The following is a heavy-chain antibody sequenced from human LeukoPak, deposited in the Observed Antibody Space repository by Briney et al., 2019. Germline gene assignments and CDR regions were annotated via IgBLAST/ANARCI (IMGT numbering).Heavy chain of an antibody. V-gene: IGHV3-11*01. CDR2: ITSSGSTT. D-gene: IGHD4-17*01. J-gene: IGHJ4*02. CDR1: GFTFSDHY. CDR3: ARDPDYGDPE. Sequence: WGSLRLSCVASGFTFSDHYMSWFRLSPGKGLEWLSYITSSGSTTDYADSVKGRFTISRDNAKNSMFLQMNSLRPEDTAVYYCARDPDYGDPEWGQGTLVTVSS.